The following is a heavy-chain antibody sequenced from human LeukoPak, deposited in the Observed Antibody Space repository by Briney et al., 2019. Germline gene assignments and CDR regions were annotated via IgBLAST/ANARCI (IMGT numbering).Heavy chain of an antibody. CDR2: ISSSSSAI. CDR3: VRDRYYSFDY. CDR1: GFTFSSYS. Sequence: GSLRLSCAASGFTFSSYSMNWVRQAPGKGLEWISYISSSSSAIYYAGSVKGRSTISRDNAKNSLYLQMNSLRDEDTAVYYCVRDRYYSFDYWGQGTLVTVSS. J-gene: IGHJ4*02. V-gene: IGHV3-48*02. D-gene: IGHD1-26*01.